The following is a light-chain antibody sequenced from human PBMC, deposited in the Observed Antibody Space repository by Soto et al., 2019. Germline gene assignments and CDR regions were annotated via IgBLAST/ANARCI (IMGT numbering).Light chain of an antibody. V-gene: IGLV3-25*03. J-gene: IGLJ3*02. CDR3: QSADSSGTFTWG. Sequence: SYELTQPPSVSVSPGQTARITCSGDALPKQYAYWYQQKPGQAPVLVIYKDSERPSGIPERFSGSSSGTTVTLTISGVQSEDEADYYCQSADSSGTFTWGFGGGTKITVL. CDR1: ALPKQY. CDR2: KDS.